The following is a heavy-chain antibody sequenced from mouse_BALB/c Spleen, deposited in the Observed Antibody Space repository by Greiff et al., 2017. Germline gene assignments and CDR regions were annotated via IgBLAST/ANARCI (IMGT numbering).Heavy chain of an antibody. CDR1: GHTFTSYN. CDR2: IYPGNGDT. D-gene: IGHD1-1*01. CDR3: ARGEFYYGSPDY. J-gene: IGHJ2*01. V-gene: IGHV1-12*01. Sequence: QVQLQQPGAELVKPGASVKMSCKASGHTFTSYNMHWVKQTPGQGLEWIGAIYPGNGDTSYNQKFKGKATLTADKSSSTAYMQLSSLTSEDSAVYYCARGEFYYGSPDYWGQGTTLTVSS.